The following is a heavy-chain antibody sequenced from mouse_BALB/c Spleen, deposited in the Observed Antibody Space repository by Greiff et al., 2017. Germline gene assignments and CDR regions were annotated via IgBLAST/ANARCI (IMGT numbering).Heavy chain of an antibody. J-gene: IGHJ2*01. Sequence: VQLQESGAELVRPGSSVKISCKASGYAFSSSWMNWVKQRPGQGLEWIGQIYPGDGDTNYNGKFKGKATLTADKSSSTAYMQLSSLTSEDSAVYFCARGYEEGGYYFDYWGQGTTLTVSS. D-gene: IGHD2-14*01. V-gene: IGHV1-80*01. CDR1: GYAFSSSW. CDR2: IYPGDGDT. CDR3: ARGYEEGGYYFDY.